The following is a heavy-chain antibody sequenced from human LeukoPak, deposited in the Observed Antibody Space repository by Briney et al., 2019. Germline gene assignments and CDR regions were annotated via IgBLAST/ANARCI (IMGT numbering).Heavy chain of an antibody. Sequence: GGSLRLSCAASGFTVSNKYMSWVRQAPGRGLEWVSVIYSGGSTYYADSVKGRFSISRDKSKNTLYLQMNSLRAEDTALYYCAREMYCSGGSCYGDAFDIWGQGAMVTVSS. J-gene: IGHJ3*02. D-gene: IGHD2-15*01. CDR3: AREMYCSGGSCYGDAFDI. CDR1: GFTVSNKY. CDR2: IYSGGST. V-gene: IGHV3-66*01.